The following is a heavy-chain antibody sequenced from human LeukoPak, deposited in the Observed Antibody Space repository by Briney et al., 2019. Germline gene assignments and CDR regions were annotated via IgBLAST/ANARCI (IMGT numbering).Heavy chain of an antibody. Sequence: ASVKVSCKASGYTFTGYYLYWVRQAPGQGLEWMGWINPNSGGTNFAKKFQGRVTMTRDTSISTVYMELSRLRSDDTAVYYCTRDFLHVYYYDSSGYVRGAFDIWGQGTMVTVSS. J-gene: IGHJ3*02. CDR2: INPNSGGT. CDR3: TRDFLHVYYYDSSGYVRGAFDI. D-gene: IGHD3-22*01. V-gene: IGHV1-2*02. CDR1: GYTFTGYY.